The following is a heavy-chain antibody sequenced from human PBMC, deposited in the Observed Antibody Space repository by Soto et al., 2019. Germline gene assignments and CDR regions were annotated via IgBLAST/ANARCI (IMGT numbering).Heavy chain of an antibody. CDR3: ARVFFLGSGMDV. J-gene: IGHJ6*02. V-gene: IGHV4-61*01. CDR2: IYHTGST. Sequence: PSETLSLTCTVSGGSVKSISHYWSWIRQPPGKGLEWIGYIYHTGSTSYNPSLKSRVTISVDTSNNQFSLKLSSVTAADTAVYYCARVFFLGSGMDVWGQGTTVTVS. D-gene: IGHD2-15*01. CDR1: GGSVKSISHY.